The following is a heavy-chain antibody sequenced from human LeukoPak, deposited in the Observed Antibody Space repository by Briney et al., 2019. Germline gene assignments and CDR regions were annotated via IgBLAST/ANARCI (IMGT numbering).Heavy chain of an antibody. J-gene: IGHJ1*01. CDR2: IKQDGSEK. CDR3: ATYSSGNGREFQH. Sequence: PGGSLRLSCAASGFTFSNNWTSWVRQAPGKGLEWVANIKQDGSEKYYADSVKGRFTISRDTAKNSLYLQMNSLRAEDTAVYYCATYSSGNGREFQHWGQGTLVTVSS. D-gene: IGHD3-22*01. CDR1: GFTFSNNW. V-gene: IGHV3-7*01.